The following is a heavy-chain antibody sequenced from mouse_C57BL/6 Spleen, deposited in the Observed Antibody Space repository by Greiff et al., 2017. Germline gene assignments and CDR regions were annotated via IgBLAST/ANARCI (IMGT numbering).Heavy chain of an antibody. CDR1: GYTFTDYE. CDR2: IDPETGGT. Sequence: VKVVESGAELVRPGASVTLSCKASGYTFTDYEMPWVKQTPVHGLEWIGAIDPETGGTAYNQKFKGKAILTAYKASSTAYMERRSLTSEDSAVYCWTREGFFTTVVATWDNWGQGTTLTVSS. D-gene: IGHD1-1*01. V-gene: IGHV1-15*01. CDR3: TREGFFTTVVATWDN. J-gene: IGHJ2*01.